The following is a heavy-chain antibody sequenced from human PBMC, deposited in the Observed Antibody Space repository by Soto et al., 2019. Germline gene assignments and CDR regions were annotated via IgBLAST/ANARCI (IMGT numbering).Heavy chain of an antibody. V-gene: IGHV3-21*04. CDR2: VSTGGNTG. D-gene: IGHD3-16*01. J-gene: IGHJ4*02. Sequence: GGSLRLSCAASGFTFSSYSMNWVRQAPGMGLEWVSAVSTGGNTGYYADSVKGRFTISRDNPKNTLYLQMNSLRAEDTALYFCAKGLQGGAYAQIGYWGQGTLVTVSS. CDR1: GFTFSSYS. CDR3: AKGLQGGAYAQIGY.